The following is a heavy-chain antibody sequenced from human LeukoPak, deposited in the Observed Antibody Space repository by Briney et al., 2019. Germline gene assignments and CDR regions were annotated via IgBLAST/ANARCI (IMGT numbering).Heavy chain of an antibody. CDR3: AKGAQLVNYFDY. J-gene: IGHJ4*02. V-gene: IGHV3-30*18. CDR1: GFTFSSYG. Sequence: PGGSLRLSCAASGFTFSSYGMHWVRQAPGKGLEWVAVISYDGSNKYYADSVKGRFTISRDNSKNTLYLQMNSLRAEDTAVYYCAKGAQLVNYFDYWGQGTLVTVSS. CDR2: ISYDGSNK. D-gene: IGHD6-13*01.